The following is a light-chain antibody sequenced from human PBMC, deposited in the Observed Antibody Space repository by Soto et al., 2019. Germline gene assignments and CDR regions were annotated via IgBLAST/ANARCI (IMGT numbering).Light chain of an antibody. CDR2: SAS. Sequence: DVQLTQSQSLLSASVGDTVTITCRASQGIYIYLGWYQQKPGKAPKLLIYSASTLESGVPSRFSGSGSGTEYTLTNSNLQPEDFATYYGQQLHSYPRTCGGGTKVEIK. V-gene: IGKV1-9*01. CDR1: QGIYIY. J-gene: IGKJ4*01. CDR3: QQLHSYPRT.